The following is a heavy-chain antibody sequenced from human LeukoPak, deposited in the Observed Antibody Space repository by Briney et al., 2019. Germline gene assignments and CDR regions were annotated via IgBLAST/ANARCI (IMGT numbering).Heavy chain of an antibody. CDR3: AKAAGSNCYSSLDF. Sequence: GGSLRPSCAASGFTFSSHAMSWVRQAPGKGLEWVSVLSGSGDSTYYAGSVKGRFTISRDNSKNTVHLQMNSLRAEDTAVYYCAKAAGSNCYSSLDFWGQGTLVTVSS. CDR1: GFTFSSHA. CDR2: LSGSGDST. J-gene: IGHJ4*02. V-gene: IGHV3-23*01. D-gene: IGHD2-15*01.